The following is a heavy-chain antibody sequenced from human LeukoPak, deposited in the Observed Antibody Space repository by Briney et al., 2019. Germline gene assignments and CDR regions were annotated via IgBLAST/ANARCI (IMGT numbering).Heavy chain of an antibody. D-gene: IGHD2-2*01. CDR1: GGSISSGDYY. CDR3: AREWYCSSTSCYDYYYYYMDV. Sequence: SETLSLTCTVSGGSISSGDYYWSWIRQPPGKGLEWFGYIYYSGSTYYNPSLKSRVTISVDTSKNQFSLKLSSVTAADTAVYYCAREWYCSSTSCYDYYYYYMDVWGKGTTVTVSS. CDR2: IYYSGST. V-gene: IGHV4-30-4*08. J-gene: IGHJ6*03.